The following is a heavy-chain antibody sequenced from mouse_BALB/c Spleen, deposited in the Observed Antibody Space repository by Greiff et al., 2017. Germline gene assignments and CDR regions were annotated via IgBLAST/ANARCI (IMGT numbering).Heavy chain of an antibody. CDR1: GFNFNDYY. Sequence: VQLQQSGAELVRPGALVKLSCKASGFNFNDYYMHWVKQRPEQGLEWIGWIDPENGNTIYDPKFQGKVSITADTSSNTAYLQLSSLTSEDTAVYYCARNRYDVGSWFDYWGQGTLVTVSA. CDR2: IDPENGNT. D-gene: IGHD2-14*01. J-gene: IGHJ3*01. V-gene: IGHV14-1*02. CDR3: ARNRYDVGSWFDY.